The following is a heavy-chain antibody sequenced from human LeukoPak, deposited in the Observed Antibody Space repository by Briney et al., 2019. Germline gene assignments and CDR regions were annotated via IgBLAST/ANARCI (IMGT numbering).Heavy chain of an antibody. V-gene: IGHV4-59*01. J-gene: IGHJ4*02. D-gene: IGHD3-22*01. CDR2: VSYSGST. CDR3: ARATSGYYFDF. CDR1: GGSIGSYY. Sequence: SETLSLTCTVSGGSIGSYYWNWIRQPPGKGLEWIGYVSYSGSTNYNPSLKSRVIMSVDKSKNQFSLKLSSVTAADTAVYFCARATSGYYFDFWDQGTLVTLSS.